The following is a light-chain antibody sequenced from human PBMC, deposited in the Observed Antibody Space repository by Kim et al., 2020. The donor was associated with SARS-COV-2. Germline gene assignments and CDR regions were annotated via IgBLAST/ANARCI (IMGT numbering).Light chain of an antibody. Sequence: NFMLTQPHSVSESPGKTVTISCTRSSGSIATNYVQWYQQRPGSSPPTVIYEDDQRPSGVPGRFSGSIDSSSNSASLPISGLKTEDEADYYCQSYDGTNWVFGGGTQLTVL. CDR1: SGSIATNY. V-gene: IGLV6-57*01. J-gene: IGLJ3*02. CDR2: EDD. CDR3: QSYDGTNWV.